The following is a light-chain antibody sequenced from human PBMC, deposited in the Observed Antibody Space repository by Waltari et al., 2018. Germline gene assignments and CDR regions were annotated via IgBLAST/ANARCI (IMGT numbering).Light chain of an antibody. V-gene: IGLV2-14*01. CDR2: EVS. CDR3: SSYTSSSPWV. J-gene: IGLJ3*02. Sequence: QSALTQPASVSGSPGQSITISCTGTSSDVGGYNYVSWYQQHPGKAPKLMIYEVSNRPSGVSNGVSGSKSGNTASLTISGLQAEDEADYYCSSYTSSSPWVFGGGTKLTVL. CDR1: SSDVGGYNY.